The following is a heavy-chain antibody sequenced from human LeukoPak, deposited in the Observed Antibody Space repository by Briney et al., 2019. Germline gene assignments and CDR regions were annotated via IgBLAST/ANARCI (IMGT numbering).Heavy chain of an antibody. CDR1: GFTFSSYS. J-gene: IGHJ5*02. Sequence: GGPLRLSCAASGFTFSSYSMNWVRQAPGKGLEWVSFISSSSSYIYYADSVKGRFTISRDNAKNSLYLQMNSLRAEDTAVYYCARTTVTTFGDWFDPWGQGTLVTVSS. V-gene: IGHV3-21*01. CDR2: ISSSSSYI. CDR3: ARTTVTTFGDWFDP. D-gene: IGHD4-17*01.